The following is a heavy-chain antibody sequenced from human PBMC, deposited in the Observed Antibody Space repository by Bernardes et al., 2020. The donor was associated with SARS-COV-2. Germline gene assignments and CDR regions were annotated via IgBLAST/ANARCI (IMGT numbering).Heavy chain of an antibody. CDR2: INRNGGST. D-gene: IGHD3-10*01. Sequence: GGSLSLSCAASGFPSDDHGMSWVRQVPGQGLAWVSGINRNGGSTDYADSVRGRLTISRDNAKKSLYLQMNNLRAEDTALYRCVRGFNYGPFADWGQGALVTVSS. V-gene: IGHV3-20*01. CDR1: GFPSDDHG. J-gene: IGHJ4*02. CDR3: VRGFNYGPFAD.